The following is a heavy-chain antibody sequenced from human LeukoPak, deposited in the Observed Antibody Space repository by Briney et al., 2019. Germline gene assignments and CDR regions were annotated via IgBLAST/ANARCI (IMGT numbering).Heavy chain of an antibody. CDR2: ISSSSSYI. D-gene: IGHD3-3*01. CDR3: ARDPRLYFWSGYSPHDY. Sequence: PGGSLRLSCAASGFTFSSYSMNWVRQAAGKGLEWVSSISSSSSYIYYADSVKGRFTISRDNAKNSLYLQMNSLRAEDTAVYYCARDPRLYFWSGYSPHDYWGQGTLVTVSS. CDR1: GFTFSSYS. V-gene: IGHV3-21*01. J-gene: IGHJ4*02.